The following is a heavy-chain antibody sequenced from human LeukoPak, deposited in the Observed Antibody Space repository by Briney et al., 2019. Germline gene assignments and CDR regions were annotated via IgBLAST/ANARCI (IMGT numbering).Heavy chain of an antibody. CDR3: AKGGSSAWYYFDY. V-gene: IGHV3-30*02. J-gene: IGHJ4*02. CDR2: IRYDGSNK. CDR1: GFTFSNYD. D-gene: IGHD6-19*01. Sequence: GGSLRLSCAASGFTFSNYDMHWVRQAPGKGLEWVAFIRYDGSNKYYADSVKGRFPISRDNSKNTLYLQMNSLRAEDTAVYYCAKGGSSAWYYFDYWDQGTLVTVSS.